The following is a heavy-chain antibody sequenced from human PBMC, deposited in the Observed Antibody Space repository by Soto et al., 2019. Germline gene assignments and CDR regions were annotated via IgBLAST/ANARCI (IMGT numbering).Heavy chain of an antibody. CDR2: ISYDGSNK. D-gene: IGHD3-9*01. CDR3: ARPLGPYDILTGFDY. J-gene: IGHJ4*02. V-gene: IGHV3-30-3*01. CDR1: GFTFSSYA. Sequence: QVQLVESGGGVVQPGRSLRLSCAASGFTFSSYAMHWVRQAPGKGLEWVAVISYDGSNKYYADSVKGRFTISRDNSKNTLYLQMNSLRAEDTAVHYCARPLGPYDILTGFDYWGQGTLVTVSS.